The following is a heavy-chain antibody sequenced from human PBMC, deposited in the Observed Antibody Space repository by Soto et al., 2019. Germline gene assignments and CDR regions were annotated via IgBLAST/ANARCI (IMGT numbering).Heavy chain of an antibody. D-gene: IGHD6-25*01. J-gene: IGHJ4*02. V-gene: IGHV4-30-2*01. CDR3: AGVIAARPLGY. CDR2: IYHSGST. Sequence: QLQLQESGSGLVKPSQTLSLTCAVSGGSISSGGSFWSWIRQPPGKGLEWIGYIYHSGSTYYNPSLKSRVTISVDRSKNQFSLQLSSVTAANTAVYYCAGVIAARPLGYWGQGTLVTVSS. CDR1: GGSISSGGSF.